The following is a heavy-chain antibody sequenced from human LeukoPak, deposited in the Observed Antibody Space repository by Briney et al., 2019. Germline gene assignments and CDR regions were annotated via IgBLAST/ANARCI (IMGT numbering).Heavy chain of an antibody. CDR3: ARLWGDVTIFDY. J-gene: IGHJ4*02. Sequence: GGSLRLSCAASGFTFSSYGMHWVRQAPGKGLEWVAFIRYDGSNKYYADSVKGRFTVSRDNAKNSLYLQTNSLRVEDTAVYYCARLWGDVTIFDYWGQGTLVTVSS. CDR2: IRYDGSNK. CDR1: GFTFSSYG. V-gene: IGHV3-30*02. D-gene: IGHD4/OR15-4a*01.